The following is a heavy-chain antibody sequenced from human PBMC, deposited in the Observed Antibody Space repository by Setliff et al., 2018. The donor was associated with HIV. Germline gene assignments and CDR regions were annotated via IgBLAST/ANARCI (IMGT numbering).Heavy chain of an antibody. CDR2: INPNSGGT. J-gene: IGHJ4*02. CDR1: GDTFTGYY. CDR3: ARGYCSGGSCYAPFDY. Sequence: GASVKVSCKAPGDTFTGYYMHWVRQAPGQGLEWMGWINPNSGGTNYAQKFQGRVTMTRDTSISTAYMELSRLRSDDTAVYYCARGYCSGGSCYAPFDYWGQGTLVTVSS. D-gene: IGHD2-15*01. V-gene: IGHV1-2*02.